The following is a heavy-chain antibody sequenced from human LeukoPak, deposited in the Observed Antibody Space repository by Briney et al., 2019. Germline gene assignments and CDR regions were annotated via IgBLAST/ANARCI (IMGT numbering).Heavy chain of an antibody. CDR3: ASPGAYY. J-gene: IGHJ4*02. Sequence: PGGSLRLSCAASGFTFSSYAMTWVRQAPGKGLEWVSVIGGSGGSTYYADSVKGRFTISRDNSKNTLYLQMGSLRPEDMAVYYCASPGAYYWGQGTLVTVSS. CDR1: GFTFSSYA. V-gene: IGHV3-23*01. CDR2: IGGSGGST.